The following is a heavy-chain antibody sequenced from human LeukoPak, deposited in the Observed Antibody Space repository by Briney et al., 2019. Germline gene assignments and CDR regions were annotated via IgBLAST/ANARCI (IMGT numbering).Heavy chain of an antibody. CDR3: ARRWFGELLNEDNWFDP. CDR1: GGSISSSSYY. CDR2: IYYSGST. Sequence: PSETLSLTCTVSGGSISSSSYYWGWIRQPLGKGLEWIGSIYYSGSTYYNPSLKSRVTISVDTSKNQFSLKLSSVTAADTAVYYCARRWFGELLNEDNWFDPWGQGTLVTVSS. D-gene: IGHD3-10*01. V-gene: IGHV4-39*01. J-gene: IGHJ5*02.